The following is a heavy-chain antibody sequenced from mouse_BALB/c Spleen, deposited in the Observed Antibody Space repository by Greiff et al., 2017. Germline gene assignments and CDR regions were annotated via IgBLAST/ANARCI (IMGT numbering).Heavy chain of an antibody. D-gene: IGHD3-1*01. CDR3: ASDSGSQYFDY. CDR2: ISYSGST. J-gene: IGHJ2*01. V-gene: IGHV3-2*02. Sequence: EVHLVESGPGLVKPSQSLSLTCTVTGYSITSDYAWNWIRQFPGNKLEWMGYISYSGSTSYNPSLKSRISITRDTSKNQFFLQLNSVTTEDTATYYCASDSGSQYFDYWGQGTTLTVSS. CDR1: GYSITSDYA.